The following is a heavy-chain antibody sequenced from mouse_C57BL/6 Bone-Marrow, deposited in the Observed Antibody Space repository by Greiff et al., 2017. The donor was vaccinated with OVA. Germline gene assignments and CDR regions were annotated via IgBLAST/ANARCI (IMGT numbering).Heavy chain of an antibody. J-gene: IGHJ2*01. CDR1: GYTFTDYE. V-gene: IGHV1-15*01. CDR3: TRAPGYFDY. CDR2: IDPETGGT. Sequence: VQLQQSGAELVRPGASVTLSCKASGYTFTDYEMHWVKQTPVHGLEWIGAIDPETGGTAYNQKFKGKATLTADKSSSTAYMELRSLTSEDSAVYYCTRAPGYFDYRGQGSTRTVSS.